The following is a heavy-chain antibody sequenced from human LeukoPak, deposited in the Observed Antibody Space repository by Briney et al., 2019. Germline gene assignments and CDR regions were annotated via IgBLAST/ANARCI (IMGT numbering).Heavy chain of an antibody. CDR1: GYTFTSYG. D-gene: IGHD3-22*01. CDR2: ISAYNGNT. Sequence: GASVKVSCKASGYTFTSYGISWVRQAPGQGLEWMGWISAYNGNTNYAQRFQGRVTMTTDISTSTAYMELRSLRSDDTAVYYCAREYYYDSSDNEYHYYGMDVWGQGTTVTVSS. J-gene: IGHJ6*02. CDR3: AREYYYDSSDNEYHYYGMDV. V-gene: IGHV1-18*01.